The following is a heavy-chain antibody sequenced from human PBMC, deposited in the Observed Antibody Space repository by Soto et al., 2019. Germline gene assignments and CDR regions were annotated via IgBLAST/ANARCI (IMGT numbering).Heavy chain of an antibody. CDR1: GGSFSGYY. Sequence: PSETLSLTCAVYGGSFSGYYWSWIRQPPGKGLEWIGEINHSGSTNYNPSLKSRVTISVDTSKNQFSLKLSSVTAADTAVYYCSIVDSSSWLYYYYYYYMDVWGKGTTVTVSS. CDR2: INHSGST. J-gene: IGHJ6*03. V-gene: IGHV4-34*01. D-gene: IGHD6-13*01. CDR3: SIVDSSSWLYYYYYYYMDV.